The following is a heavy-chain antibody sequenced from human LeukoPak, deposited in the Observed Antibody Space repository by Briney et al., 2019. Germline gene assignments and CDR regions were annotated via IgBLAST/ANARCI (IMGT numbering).Heavy chain of an antibody. V-gene: IGHV3-23*01. D-gene: IGHD2-2*01. CDR3: AKDFIGYCSSTSCYWHAFDI. CDR1: GITFSSYA. CDR2: ISGSGGST. Sequence: SGGSLRLSCAASGITFSSYAISWVRQAPGKGLEWVSAISGSGGSTYYADSVKGRFTISRDNSKNTLYLQMNSLRAEDTAVYYCAKDFIGYCSSTSCYWHAFDIWGQGTMVTVSS. J-gene: IGHJ3*02.